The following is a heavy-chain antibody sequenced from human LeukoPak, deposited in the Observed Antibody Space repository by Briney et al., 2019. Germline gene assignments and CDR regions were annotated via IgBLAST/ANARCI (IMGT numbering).Heavy chain of an antibody. V-gene: IGHV5-51*01. CDR1: GYTFTYYW. Sequence: GESLKISCKTSGYTFTYYWIGWVRQMPGKGLEWMGIIYPGDSDVRYSPSFQGQVTISADKSISTAYLQWSSLKASDTAMYYCARQDRNWFDPWGQGTLVTVSS. CDR2: IYPGDSDV. J-gene: IGHJ5*02. CDR3: ARQDRNWFDP.